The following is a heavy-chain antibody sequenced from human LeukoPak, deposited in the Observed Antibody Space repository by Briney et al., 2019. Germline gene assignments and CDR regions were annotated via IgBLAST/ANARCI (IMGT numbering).Heavy chain of an antibody. J-gene: IGHJ4*02. CDR2: IYYSGST. CDR3: ARGGSLPGGPPL. D-gene: IGHD4-17*01. CDR1: GGSISSYY. V-gene: IGHV4-59*01. Sequence: SETLSLTCTVAGGSISSYYWSWIRQPPGKGLEWIGYIYYSGSTNYNPSLKSRVSISVDTSKNQFSLKLNSVTAADTAVYYCARGGSLPGGPPLWGQGTLVTVSS.